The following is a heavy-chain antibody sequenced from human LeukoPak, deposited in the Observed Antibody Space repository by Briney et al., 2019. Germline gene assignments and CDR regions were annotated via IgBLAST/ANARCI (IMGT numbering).Heavy chain of an antibody. Sequence: AGGSLRLSCAASGFTFSSYWMHWVRQAPGKGLVWVSRISSDESRTNYADSVKGRFTISRDNAKNTMFLQMNSLRAEDTAVYYCARVRAVAGTDVLYYFDYWGQGTLVTVSS. CDR1: GFTFSSYW. D-gene: IGHD6-19*01. V-gene: IGHV3-74*01. J-gene: IGHJ4*02. CDR2: ISSDESRT. CDR3: ARVRAVAGTDVLYYFDY.